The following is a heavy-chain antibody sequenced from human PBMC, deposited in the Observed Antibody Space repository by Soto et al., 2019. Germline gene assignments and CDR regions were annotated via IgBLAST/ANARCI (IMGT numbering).Heavy chain of an antibody. D-gene: IGHD2-15*01. Sequence: EVQLVESGGGLVQPGRSLRLSCAASGFTFDDYAMHWVRQAPGKGLEWVSGISWNSGSIGYADSVKGRFTISRDNDKNSLYLQMNSLRAEDTALYYCAKEGPLGYCSGGSCSPPYYYYMDVWGKGTTDTVSS. CDR2: ISWNSGSI. CDR1: GFTFDDYA. CDR3: AKEGPLGYCSGGSCSPPYYYYMDV. J-gene: IGHJ6*03. V-gene: IGHV3-9*01.